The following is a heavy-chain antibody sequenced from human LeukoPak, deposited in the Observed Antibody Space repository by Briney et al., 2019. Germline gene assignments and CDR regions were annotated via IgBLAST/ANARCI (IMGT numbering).Heavy chain of an antibody. D-gene: IGHD1-26*01. V-gene: IGHV4-59*01. CDR2: IYYSGST. J-gene: IGHJ4*02. CDR3: ARGGPGSGSLHYFDY. Sequence: SETLSLTCTVSSGSISSYYWTWIRQPPGKGLGWIGYIYYSGSTNYNPSLKSQVTISVDTSKNQFSLKLSSVTAADTAVYYCARGGPGSGSLHYFDYWGQGVLVTVSS. CDR1: SGSISSYY.